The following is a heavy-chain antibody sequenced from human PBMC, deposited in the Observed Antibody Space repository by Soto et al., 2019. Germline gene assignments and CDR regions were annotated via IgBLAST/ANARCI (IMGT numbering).Heavy chain of an antibody. J-gene: IGHJ6*02. CDR2: INSDGRST. D-gene: IGHD2-21*01. V-gene: IGHV3-74*01. CDR1: EFTVTNYW. CDR3: ARDMWSTADYYYGMDV. Sequence: GGSLRLCCAAFEFTVTNYWVHWVRQAPGKGLVWVSRINSDGRSTTYAESVKGRFTISRDNAKNTVYLQMNRLRAEDTAVYYCARDMWSTADYYYGMDVWGQGTTVTVSS.